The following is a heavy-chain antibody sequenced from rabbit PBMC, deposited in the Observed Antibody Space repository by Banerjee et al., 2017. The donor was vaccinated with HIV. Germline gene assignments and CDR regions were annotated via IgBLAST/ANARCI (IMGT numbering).Heavy chain of an antibody. V-gene: IGHV1S40*01. D-gene: IGHD2-1*01. CDR3: ARWSHDDYGDDNL. CDR2: IGAGSSGST. CDR1: GFTISGSYY. J-gene: IGHJ4*01. Sequence: QSLEESGGGLVQPEGSLALTCTASGFTISGSYYMCWVRQAPGKGLEWGACIGAGSSGSTYYASWVNGRFSISKTSSTTVTLQMTSLTAADTATYFCARWSHDDYGDDNLWGQGTLVTVS.